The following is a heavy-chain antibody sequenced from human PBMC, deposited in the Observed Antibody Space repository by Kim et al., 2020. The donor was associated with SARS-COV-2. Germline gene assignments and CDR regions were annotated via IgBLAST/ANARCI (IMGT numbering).Heavy chain of an antibody. Sequence: TGRFTISRDNSKNTLYLQMNSLMAEDTAVFYCAKDRCYMGPYSGYDYFFDYWGQGILVTVSS. V-gene: IGHV3-30*02. J-gene: IGHJ4*02. CDR3: AKDRCYMGPYSGYDYFFDY. D-gene: IGHD5-12*01.